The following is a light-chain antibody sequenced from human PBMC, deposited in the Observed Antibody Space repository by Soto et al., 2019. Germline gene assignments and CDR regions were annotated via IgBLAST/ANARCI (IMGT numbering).Light chain of an antibody. CDR1: QGISSY. CDR2: AAS. Sequence: AIRMTQSPSSFSASTGDRVTITCRASQGISSYLAWYQQKPGKAPKLLIYAASTLQSGVPSRFSDSGSGTDFTLTISCLQSEDFATYYCQQYYSYPVYTFGQGTKLEIK. V-gene: IGKV1-8*01. J-gene: IGKJ2*01. CDR3: QQYYSYPVYT.